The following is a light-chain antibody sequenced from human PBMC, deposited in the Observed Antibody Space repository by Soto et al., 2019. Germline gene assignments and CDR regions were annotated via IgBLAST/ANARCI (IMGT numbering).Light chain of an antibody. CDR2: GAS. J-gene: IGKJ5*01. CDR3: QQYHNWPPLT. V-gene: IGKV3-15*01. CDR1: QSVSSN. Sequence: EIVMTQSPATLSVSPGERATLSCRASQSVSSNLAWYQQKPGQAPRLLIYGASTRATGIPARFSGGESGTEFPLTISSLQSEDFVVYYCQQYHNWPPLTFGQGTRLEIK.